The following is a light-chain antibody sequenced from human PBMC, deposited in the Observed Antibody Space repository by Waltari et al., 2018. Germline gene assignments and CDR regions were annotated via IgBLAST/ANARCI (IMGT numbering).Light chain of an antibody. J-gene: IGKJ2*01. V-gene: IGKV3-15*01. CDR1: HSVSSN. CDR2: GAP. Sequence: EIVMTQSPATLPVSPGERATLTCRASHSVSSNLDWYQQKPGQAPRLLIYGAPTRATGIPARFSGSGSGTEFTLTISSMQSEDFAVYYCQQYNNWPPHTFGQGTKLEIK. CDR3: QQYNNWPPHT.